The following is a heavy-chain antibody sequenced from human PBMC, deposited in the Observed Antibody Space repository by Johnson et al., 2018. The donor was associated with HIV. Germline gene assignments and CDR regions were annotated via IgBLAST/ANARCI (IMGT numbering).Heavy chain of an antibody. CDR2: VSSDGSNK. CDR3: AKSGLFVLVVYAPDVFDI. CDR1: FSNYA. D-gene: IGHD2-8*02. Sequence: FSNYAMDWVRQAPDKGLECVAVVSSDGSNKNYADSVKGRFTMSRDNSKNTVYLQMNSLRAEDTAVYYCAKSGLFVLVVYAPDVFDIWGQGTMVTVSS. J-gene: IGHJ3*02. V-gene: IGHV3-30*18.